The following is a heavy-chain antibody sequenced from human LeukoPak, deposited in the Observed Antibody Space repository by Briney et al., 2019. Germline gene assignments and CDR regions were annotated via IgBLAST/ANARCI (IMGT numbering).Heavy chain of an antibody. CDR1: GYTFTSYA. CDR3: ARDPDNDIDSSSLNSDY. D-gene: IGHD6-6*01. V-gene: IGHV1-3*01. CDR2: INAGNGNT. J-gene: IGHJ4*02. Sequence: GASVKVSCKASGYTFTSYALHWVRQAPGQRLEWMGWINAGNGNTEYSQKLQGRVTMTTDTSTSTAYMELRSLRSDDTAVYYCARDPDNDIDSSSLNSDYWGQGTLVTVSS.